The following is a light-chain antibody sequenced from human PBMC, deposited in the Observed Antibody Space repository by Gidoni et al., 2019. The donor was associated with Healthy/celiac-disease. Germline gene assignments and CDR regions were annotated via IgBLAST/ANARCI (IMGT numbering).Light chain of an antibody. CDR2: WAS. CDR1: QSAFDSSNNKNN. V-gene: IGKV4-1*01. Sequence: DIVMTQSPDSLAVSLGERATINCKSSQSAFDSSNNKNNLTWYQQKPGQPPTLLFYWASTRESGVPARFSASGSGKDFTLTISSLQAEDVAVDYCQQYSTIPLTFGQGTKVEIK. J-gene: IGKJ1*01. CDR3: QQYSTIPLT.